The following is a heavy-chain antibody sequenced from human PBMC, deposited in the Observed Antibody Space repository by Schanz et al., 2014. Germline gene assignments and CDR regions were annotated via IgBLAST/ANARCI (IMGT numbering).Heavy chain of an antibody. CDR1: GFTFSNYW. CDR3: AASSGWHPSTDY. D-gene: IGHD6-19*01. V-gene: IGHV3-74*02. Sequence: EVQLLESGGGLVQPGGSLRLSCAASGFTFSNYWMHWVRQVPGKGLVWVSRIKSDGSSTNYADSVKGRFTISRDNAKSSLYLQMNSLRVEDTAVYYCAASSGWHPSTDYWGQGTLVTVSS. CDR2: IKSDGSST. J-gene: IGHJ4*02.